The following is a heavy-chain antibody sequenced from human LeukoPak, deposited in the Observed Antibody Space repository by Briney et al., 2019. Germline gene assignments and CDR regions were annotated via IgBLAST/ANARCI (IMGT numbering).Heavy chain of an antibody. CDR3: ARLGNVEVAALLDS. V-gene: IGHV5-51*01. J-gene: IGHJ4*02. CDR1: GYNFTSYW. D-gene: IGHD6-19*01. CDR2: IYPGDSDT. Sequence: GESLKNSCKGSGYNFTSYWIGLGRQMPGKGLEWMGIIYPGDSDTRYSPSFQGQVTISADKYISTAYLQWSSLKASETAMYYCARLGNVEVAALLDSWGQGTLVTVSA.